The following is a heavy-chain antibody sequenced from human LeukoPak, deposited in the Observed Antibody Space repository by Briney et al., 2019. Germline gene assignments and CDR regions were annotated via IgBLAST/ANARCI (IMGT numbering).Heavy chain of an antibody. J-gene: IGHJ2*01. CDR1: GFTFSSYG. V-gene: IGHV3-30*18. D-gene: IGHD2-15*01. CDR3: AKDLNYCSGGSCYWYFDL. Sequence: PGGSLRLSCAASGFTFSSYGMHWVRQAPGKGLEWVAVISYDGSNKYYADSVKGRFTISRDNSKNTLYLQMNSLRAEDTAVYYCAKDLNYCSGGSCYWYFDLWGRGTLVTVSS. CDR2: ISYDGSNK.